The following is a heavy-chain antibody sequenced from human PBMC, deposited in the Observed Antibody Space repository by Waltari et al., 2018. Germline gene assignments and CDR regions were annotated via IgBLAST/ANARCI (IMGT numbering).Heavy chain of an antibody. CDR2: MSSISSYR. J-gene: IGHJ4*02. D-gene: IGHD6-13*01. CDR1: GFTFSSYS. V-gene: IGHV3-21*01. Sequence: EVQLVESGGGLVKPGGSLRLSCAASGFTFSSYSMNWVRQAPGKGLEWVSSMSSISSYRYYADSLKGRFTISRDNAKNSLYLQMNSLRAEDTAVYYCARGIAAAGTDYWGQGTLVTVSS. CDR3: ARGIAAAGTDY.